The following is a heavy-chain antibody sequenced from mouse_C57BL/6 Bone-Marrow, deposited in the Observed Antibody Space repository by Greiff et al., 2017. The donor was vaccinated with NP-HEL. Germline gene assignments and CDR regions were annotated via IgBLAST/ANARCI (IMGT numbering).Heavy chain of an antibody. CDR2: FYPGSGSI. CDR3: ARHEDDYGNYSYGYFDV. Sequence: VQLQQSGAELVKPGASVKLSCKASGYTFTEYPIHWVKQRSGQGLEWIGWFYPGSGSIQYNEKFKDKATLTADKSSSTVYMVLSRLTSEDSAVYFCARHEDDYGNYSYGYFDVWGTGTTVTVSS. CDR1: GYTFTEYP. V-gene: IGHV1-62-2*01. D-gene: IGHD2-1*01. J-gene: IGHJ1*03.